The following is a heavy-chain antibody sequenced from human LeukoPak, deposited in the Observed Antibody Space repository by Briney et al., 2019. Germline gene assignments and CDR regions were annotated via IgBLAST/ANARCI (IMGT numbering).Heavy chain of an antibody. Sequence: SETLSLTCTVSGGSISSGDYYWSWIRQPPGKGLEWIGYIYYSGSTYYNPSLKSRVTMAIDKSKNQFSLKLTSVTAADTAVYYCARESYYASGSYRFDPWGQGTLVTVSS. V-gene: IGHV4-30-4*01. D-gene: IGHD3-10*01. J-gene: IGHJ5*02. CDR3: ARESYYASGSYRFDP. CDR1: GGSISSGDYY. CDR2: IYYSGST.